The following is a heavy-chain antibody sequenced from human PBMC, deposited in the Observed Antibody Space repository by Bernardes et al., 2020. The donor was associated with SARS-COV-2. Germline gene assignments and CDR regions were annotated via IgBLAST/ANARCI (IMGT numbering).Heavy chain of an antibody. D-gene: IGHD4-17*01. V-gene: IGHV3-30*18. CDR2: ISYDGSNK. CDR3: AKELSYGDSHPAYYGMDV. J-gene: IGHJ6*02. Sequence: GGSLRLSCAASGFTFSSYGMHWVRQAPGKGLEWVAVISYDGSNKYYADSVKGRFTISRDNSKNTLYLQMNSLRAEDTAVYYCAKELSYGDSHPAYYGMDVWGQGTTVTVSS. CDR1: GFTFSSYG.